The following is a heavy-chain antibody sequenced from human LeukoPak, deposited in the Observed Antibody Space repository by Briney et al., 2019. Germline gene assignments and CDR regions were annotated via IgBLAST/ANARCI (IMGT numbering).Heavy chain of an antibody. D-gene: IGHD2-21*02. CDR1: GFSFDDCA. CDR2: ISWNSGSI. CDR3: AKAYCGGDCSTAAQALSY. Sequence: GRSLRLSCAASGFSFDDCAMHGVRQAPGEDLEWVSGISWNSGSIGYADSVKGRFTISRDNAKNSLYLQMNSLRAEDTALYYCAKAYCGGDCSTAAQALSYWGQGTLVTVSS. J-gene: IGHJ4*02. V-gene: IGHV3-9*01.